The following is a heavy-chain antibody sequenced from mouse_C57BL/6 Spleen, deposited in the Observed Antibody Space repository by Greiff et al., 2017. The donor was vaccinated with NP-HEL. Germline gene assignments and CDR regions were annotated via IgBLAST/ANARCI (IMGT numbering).Heavy chain of an antibody. J-gene: IGHJ2*01. CDR3: AMNYGNYPSYFDY. CDR2: IHPSDSDT. Sequence: VQLQQPGAELVKPGASVKVSCKASGYTFTSYWMHWEKQRPGQGLEWIGRIHPSDSDTNYNQKFKGKATLTVDKSSSTAYMQLSSLTSEDSAVYYCAMNYGNYPSYFDYWGQGTTLTVSS. D-gene: IGHD2-1*01. V-gene: IGHV1-74*01. CDR1: GYTFTSYW.